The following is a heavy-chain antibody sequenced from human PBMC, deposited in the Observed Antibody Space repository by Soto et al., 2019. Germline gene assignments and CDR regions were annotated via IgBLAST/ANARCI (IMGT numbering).Heavy chain of an antibody. Sequence: GGSLRLSCAASGFPFSSYAMSWVRQAPGKGLEWVSAISGSGGSTYYADSVKGRFTISRDNSKNTLYLQMNSLRAEDTAVYYCAKDPRLGVVVAANNWFDPWGQGTLVTVSS. CDR1: GFPFSSYA. V-gene: IGHV3-23*01. CDR3: AKDPRLGVVVAANNWFDP. CDR2: ISGSGGST. D-gene: IGHD2-15*01. J-gene: IGHJ5*02.